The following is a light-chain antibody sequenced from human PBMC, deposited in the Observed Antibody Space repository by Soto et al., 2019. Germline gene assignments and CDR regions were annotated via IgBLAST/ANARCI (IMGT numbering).Light chain of an antibody. Sequence: EIVLTQSPATLSLTPGERATLSCSAIQSVRNYLAWSQQKPGQAPRLLIYDASNRATGIPARFSGSGSGTDFTLTISSLEPEDFAVYYCQQRSNLLALTFGGGTKVDI. V-gene: IGKV3-11*01. CDR3: QQRSNLLALT. J-gene: IGKJ4*01. CDR1: QSVRNY. CDR2: DAS.